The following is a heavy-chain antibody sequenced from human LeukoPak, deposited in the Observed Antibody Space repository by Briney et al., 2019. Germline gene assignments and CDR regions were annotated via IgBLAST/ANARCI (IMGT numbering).Heavy chain of an antibody. CDR3: AGGGAPTQPWTNDY. D-gene: IGHD5-18*01. V-gene: IGHV3-48*01. J-gene: IGHJ4*02. Sequence: GGSLRLSCAASGFTFSSCSMNWVRQAPGKGLEWVSYIRSSSSTIYYADSVKGRFTISRDNAKNSLYLQMNSLRVEDTAVYYCAGGGAPTQPWTNDYWGQGTLVTVSS. CDR1: GFTFSSCS. CDR2: IRSSSSTI.